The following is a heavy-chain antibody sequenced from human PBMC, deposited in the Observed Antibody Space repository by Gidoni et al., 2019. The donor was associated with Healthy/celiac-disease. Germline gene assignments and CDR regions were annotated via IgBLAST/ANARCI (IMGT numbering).Heavy chain of an antibody. V-gene: IGHV3-30-3*01. CDR2: ISYDGSNK. J-gene: IGHJ4*02. CDR3: AREGIAARPLDY. Sequence: QVQLVASGGGVVQPGRSLRLSCAASGFTFSSYAMHWVRQAPGEGLEWVAVISYDGSNKDYADSVKGRFTISRDNSKNTLYLQMNSLRAEDTAVYYCAREGIAARPLDYWGQGTLVTVSS. CDR1: GFTFSSYA. D-gene: IGHD6-6*01.